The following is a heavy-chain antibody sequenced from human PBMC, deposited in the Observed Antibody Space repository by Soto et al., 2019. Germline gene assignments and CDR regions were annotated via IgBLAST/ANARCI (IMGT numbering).Heavy chain of an antibody. D-gene: IGHD2-15*01. V-gene: IGHV4-31*03. J-gene: IGHJ4*02. CDR3: ARDFGYCSGGSCYPEGSYFDY. CDR2: IYYSGST. Sequence: QVQLQESGPGLVKPSQTLSLTCTVSGGSISSGGYYWSWIRQHPGKGLEWIGYIYYSGSTYYNPSLKSRVTVSVDTSKNQFSLKLSSVTAADTAVYYCARDFGYCSGGSCYPEGSYFDYWGQGTLVTVSS. CDR1: GGSISSGGYY.